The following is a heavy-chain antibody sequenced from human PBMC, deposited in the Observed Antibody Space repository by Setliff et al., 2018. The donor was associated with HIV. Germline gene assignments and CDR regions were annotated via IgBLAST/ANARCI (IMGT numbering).Heavy chain of an antibody. CDR1: GGTFSSHA. CDR2: IIPIFGTP. Sequence: SVKVSCKASGGTFSSHAISWVRQAPGQGLEWMGGIIPIFGTPTYSQKFQGRASITADESTSAVYMELSSLRSEDTAVYYCAGSKGITSGYFDSWGQGTLVTVSS. CDR3: AGSKGITSGYFDS. J-gene: IGHJ4*02. D-gene: IGHD2-15*01. V-gene: IGHV1-69*13.